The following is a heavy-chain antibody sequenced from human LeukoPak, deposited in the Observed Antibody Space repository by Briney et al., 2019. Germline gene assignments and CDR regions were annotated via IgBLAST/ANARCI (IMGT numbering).Heavy chain of an antibody. CDR2: IKQGGSEK. Sequence: PGGSLRLSCAASGFTFSSYWMSWVRQAPGKGLEWVANIKQGGSEKYYVDSVKGRFTISRDNAKNSLYLQMNSLRAEDTAVYYCAREFVVVVAATPVFDYWGQGTLVTVSS. D-gene: IGHD2-15*01. J-gene: IGHJ4*02. CDR3: AREFVVVVAATPVFDY. CDR1: GFTFSSYW. V-gene: IGHV3-7*01.